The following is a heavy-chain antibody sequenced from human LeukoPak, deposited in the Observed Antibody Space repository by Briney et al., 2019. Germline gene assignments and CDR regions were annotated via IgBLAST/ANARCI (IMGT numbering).Heavy chain of an antibody. CDR1: GFTFSDYW. J-gene: IGHJ4*02. CDR2: INTDGSIT. CDR3: ARDRGPRTGFMVREAYDY. V-gene: IGHV3-74*01. D-gene: IGHD3-10*01. Sequence: GGSLRLSCAASGFTFSDYWIHWVRQAPGKGLVWVSRINTDGSITNYAGSVKGRFSISRDNAKNTLYLQMSSLRAEDTAVYYCARDRGPRTGFMVREAYDYWGQGTLVTVSS.